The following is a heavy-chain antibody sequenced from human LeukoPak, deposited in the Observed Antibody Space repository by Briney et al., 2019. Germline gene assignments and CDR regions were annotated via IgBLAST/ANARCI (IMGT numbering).Heavy chain of an antibody. D-gene: IGHD5-24*01. CDR1: GFTFSSYA. Sequence: PGGSLRLSCAASGFTFSSYAMHWVRQAPGKGLEWVSSISSSSSYIYYADSVKGRFTISRDNAKNSLYLQMNSLRAEDTAVYYCARDRPIEMATIHDAFDIWGQGTMVTVSS. CDR2: ISSSSSYI. J-gene: IGHJ3*02. CDR3: ARDRPIEMATIHDAFDI. V-gene: IGHV3-21*01.